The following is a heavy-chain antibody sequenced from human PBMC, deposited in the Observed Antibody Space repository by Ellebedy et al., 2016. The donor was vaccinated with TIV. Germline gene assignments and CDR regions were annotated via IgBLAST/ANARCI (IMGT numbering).Heavy chain of an antibody. D-gene: IGHD4-17*01. CDR3: ARGSTVTTLDY. CDR1: GFTFNDHW. Sequence: GESLKISCKASGFTFNDHWVAWVRQMPGKGLEWMGIIYVDDSDTRYSPSFRGQVTISVDKSANTAYLQWSALKASDTAMYFCARGSTVTTLDYWGQGTLVTVSS. J-gene: IGHJ4*02. CDR2: IYVDDSDT. V-gene: IGHV5-51*01.